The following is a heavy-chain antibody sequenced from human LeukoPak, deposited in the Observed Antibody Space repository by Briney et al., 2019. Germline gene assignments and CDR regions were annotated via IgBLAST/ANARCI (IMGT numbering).Heavy chain of an antibody. V-gene: IGHV4-59*08. J-gene: IGHJ4*02. Sequence: ASETLSLTCTVSGGSISTYYWSWIRQPPGKGLEWIGYIYYSGSTNFNPSLKSRVTMSVDTSKNQFSLNLTSVTGADTAVYYCARQYYGDIDYWGQGTLVTVSS. CDR1: GGSISTYY. CDR2: IYYSGST. D-gene: IGHD4-17*01. CDR3: ARQYYGDIDY.